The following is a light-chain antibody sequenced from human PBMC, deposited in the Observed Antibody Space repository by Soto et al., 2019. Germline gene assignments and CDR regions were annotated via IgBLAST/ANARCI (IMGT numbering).Light chain of an antibody. CDR2: GAS. V-gene: IGKV3-20*01. J-gene: IGKJ1*01. Sequence: ETVFAPSPSTLSLSPGERAPPPCRARQSVIKNYLAGYQQKPGQAPRLLIHGASSRATGIPDRFSGSGSGTDFTLTISRLEPEDFAVYYCQQYGDSSTFGQGTKVDIK. CDR3: QQYGDSST. CDR1: QSVIKNY.